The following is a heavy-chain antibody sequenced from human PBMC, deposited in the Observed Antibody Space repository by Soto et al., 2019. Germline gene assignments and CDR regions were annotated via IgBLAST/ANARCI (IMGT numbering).Heavy chain of an antibody. Sequence: VGSLRLSCAASEFKFSDYYMTWIRQAPGKGLEWVSYIRSSGTTTYYADSVKGRFIISRDNAKNSLFLQMNSLRAEDTAVYYCARDRLATNYYFDYWGQGTLVTVSS. CDR1: EFKFSDYY. D-gene: IGHD3-16*01. CDR3: ARDRLATNYYFDY. CDR2: IRSSGTTT. J-gene: IGHJ4*02. V-gene: IGHV3-11*01.